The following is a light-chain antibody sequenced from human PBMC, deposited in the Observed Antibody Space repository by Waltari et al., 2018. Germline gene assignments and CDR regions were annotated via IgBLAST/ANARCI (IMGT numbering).Light chain of an antibody. Sequence: SYELTQPPSVSVSPGQTASITCSGDKLGDKYACWYQQKPGQSPVLVIYQDSKRPSGIPGRFSGSNSGNTATLTISGTQAMDEADYSCQAWDSSTDVVFGGGTKLTVL. CDR2: QDS. V-gene: IGLV3-1*01. CDR3: QAWDSSTDVV. CDR1: KLGDKY. J-gene: IGLJ2*01.